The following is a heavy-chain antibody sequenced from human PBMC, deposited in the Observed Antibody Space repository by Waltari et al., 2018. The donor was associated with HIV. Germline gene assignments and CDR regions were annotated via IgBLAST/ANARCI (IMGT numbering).Heavy chain of an antibody. CDR2: VSHSGTT. V-gene: IGHV4-38-2*02. CDR1: GSSISSASY. D-gene: IGHD1-1*01. J-gene: IGHJ4*01. CDR3: AVSLWERLH. Sequence: QVQLQESGPGLVKPSGTQSLTCTVSGSSISSASYWAWIRQAPGKGLEWIGSVSHSGTTSYNPSLNSRVTISIDTSRKQFSLKMTSLTATDTAVYYCAVSLWERLHWGRGTLLTISS.